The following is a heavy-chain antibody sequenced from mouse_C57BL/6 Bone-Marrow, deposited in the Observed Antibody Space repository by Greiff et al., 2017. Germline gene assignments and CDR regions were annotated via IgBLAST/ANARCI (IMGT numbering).Heavy chain of an antibody. CDR1: GFTFSDYY. CDR2: ISNGGGST. J-gene: IGHJ1*03. Sequence: DVKLVESGGGLVQPGGSLKLSCAASGFTFSDYYMYWVRQTPEKRLEWVAYISNGGGSTYYPDTVKGRFTISRDNAKNTLYLQMSRLKSEDTAMYYCARQNSNYGDFDVWGTGTTVTVSS. D-gene: IGHD2-5*01. V-gene: IGHV5-12*01. CDR3: ARQNSNYGDFDV.